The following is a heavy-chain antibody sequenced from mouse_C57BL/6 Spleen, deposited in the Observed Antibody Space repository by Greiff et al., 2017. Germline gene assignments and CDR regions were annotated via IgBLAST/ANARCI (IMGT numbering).Heavy chain of an antibody. CDR3: TGYYYFAY. J-gene: IGHJ3*01. Sequence: EVKLMESGGGLVQPGGSMKLSCVASGFTFSNYWMNWVRQSPEKGLEWVAQIRLKSDNYATHYAESVKGRFTISRDDSKSSVYLQMNNLRAEDTGIYYCTGYYYFAYWGQGTLVTVSA. D-gene: IGHD2-1*01. CDR1: GFTFSNYW. V-gene: IGHV6-3*01. CDR2: IRLKSDNYAT.